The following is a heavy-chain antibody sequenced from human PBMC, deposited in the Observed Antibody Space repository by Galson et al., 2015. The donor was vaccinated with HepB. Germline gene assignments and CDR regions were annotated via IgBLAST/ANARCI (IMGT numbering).Heavy chain of an antibody. J-gene: IGHJ4*02. CDR3: ARVGYCSSTSCYPSDY. CDR1: GFTFSSYE. CDR2: ISSSGSTI. D-gene: IGHD2-2*01. V-gene: IGHV3-48*03. Sequence: SLRLSRAASGFTFSSYEMNWVRQAPGKGLEWVSYISSSGSTIYYADSVKGRFTISRDNAKNSLYLQMNSLRAEDTAVYYCARVGYCSSTSCYPSDYWGQGTLVTVSS.